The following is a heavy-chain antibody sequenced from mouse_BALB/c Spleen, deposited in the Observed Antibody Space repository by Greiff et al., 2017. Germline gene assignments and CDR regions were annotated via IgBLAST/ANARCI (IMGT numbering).Heavy chain of an antibody. CDR3: ARSDYRYGDY. CDR1: GYTFTSYT. Sequence: QVQLKQSAAELARPGASVKMSCKASGYTFTSYTMHWVKQRPGQGLEWIGYINPSSGYTEYNQKFKDKTTLTADKSSSTAYMQLSSLTSEDSAVYYCARSDYRYGDYWGQGTTLTVSS. D-gene: IGHD2-14*01. CDR2: INPSSGYT. V-gene: IGHV1-4*02. J-gene: IGHJ2*01.